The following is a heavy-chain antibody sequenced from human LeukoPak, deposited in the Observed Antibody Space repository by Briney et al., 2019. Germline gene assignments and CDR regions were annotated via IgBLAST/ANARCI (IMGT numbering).Heavy chain of an antibody. CDR2: ISTSGST. J-gene: IGHJ6*03. CDR3: ARHIIGRWLGDDYSYYIDV. CDR1: GGSISSYY. Sequence: SETLSLTCTVSGGSISSYYWSWIRQPAGKGLESIGHISTSGSTNYNPSLKSRVTISLDTSKNQFSLKVGSVTAADTAVYYCARHIIGRWLGDDYSYYIDVWGKGTTVTISS. D-gene: IGHD3-10*01. V-gene: IGHV4-4*07.